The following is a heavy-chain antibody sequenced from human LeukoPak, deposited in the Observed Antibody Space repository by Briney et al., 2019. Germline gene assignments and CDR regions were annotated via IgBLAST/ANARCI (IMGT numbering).Heavy chain of an antibody. CDR1: GFTFSSYA. J-gene: IGHJ3*02. D-gene: IGHD3-22*01. Sequence: GGSLRLSCAASGFTFSSYAMSWVRQAPGKGLEWVSAISGSGGSTYYADSVKGRFTISRDNSKNTLYLQMNSLRAEDTAVYYXXXXXXXXXXXXXYYEGLAFDIWGQGTMVTVSS. V-gene: IGHV3-23*01. CDR3: XXXXXXXXXXXXYYEGLAFDI. CDR2: ISGSGGST.